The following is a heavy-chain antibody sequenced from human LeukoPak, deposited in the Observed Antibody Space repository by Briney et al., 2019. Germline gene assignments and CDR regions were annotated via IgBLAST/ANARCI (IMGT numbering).Heavy chain of an antibody. CDR1: GGSFSNYY. CDR3: ARGSPYGRNWFDP. Sequence: SETLSLTCAVYGGSFSNYYWTWIRQPPGKGLEWIGEINHSGSTNYNPSLKSRVTISVDTSKNQFSLKLSSVTAADTAVYYCARGSPYGRNWFDPWGQGTLVTVSS. J-gene: IGHJ5*02. D-gene: IGHD3-10*01. CDR2: INHSGST. V-gene: IGHV4-34*01.